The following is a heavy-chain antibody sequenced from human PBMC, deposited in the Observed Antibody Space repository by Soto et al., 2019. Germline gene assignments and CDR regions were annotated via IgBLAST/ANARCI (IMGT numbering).Heavy chain of an antibody. CDR3: AKFSGSYYYLIDF. CDR2: IYHSGST. V-gene: IGHV4-4*02. J-gene: IGHJ6*02. Sequence: SETLSLTCAVSGGSISSSNCWRWVRQPPGKGLEWIGEIYHSGSTNFNPSLKSRVTISVDKSKNQFSLKLNSVTAADTAVYYCAKFSGSYYYLIDFRAQGTTDPGSS. D-gene: IGHD3-3*01. CDR1: GGSISSSNC.